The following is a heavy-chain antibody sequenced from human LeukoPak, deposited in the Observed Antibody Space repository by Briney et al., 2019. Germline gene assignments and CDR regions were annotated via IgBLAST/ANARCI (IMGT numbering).Heavy chain of an antibody. D-gene: IGHD3-22*01. CDR2: ISGSGGNT. J-gene: IGHJ4*02. V-gene: IGHV3-23*01. CDR1: GFTFSSYA. Sequence: GGSLRLSCAASGFTFSSYAMSWVRQAPGKGLEWVSGISGSGGNTYYADSVKGRFTISRDNSKNTLYLEMNSLRAEDTAVYYCAKGSGYYYDSSGYYCLDYWGQGTLVTVSS. CDR3: AKGSGYYYDSSGYYCLDY.